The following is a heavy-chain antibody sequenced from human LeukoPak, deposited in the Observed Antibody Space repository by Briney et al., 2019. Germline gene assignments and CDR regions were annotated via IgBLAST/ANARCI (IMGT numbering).Heavy chain of an antibody. CDR3: ATDPQWFGELFRDY. CDR1: GFTFSSYW. Sequence: GGSLRLSCAASGFTFSSYWMSWVRQAPGKGLEWVANIKQDGSDKFYVDSVKGRFTISRDNAKTSLYLQMNSLRAEDTAVYYCATDPQWFGELFRDYWGQGTLVSVSS. CDR2: IKQDGSDK. V-gene: IGHV3-7*01. D-gene: IGHD3-10*01. J-gene: IGHJ4*02.